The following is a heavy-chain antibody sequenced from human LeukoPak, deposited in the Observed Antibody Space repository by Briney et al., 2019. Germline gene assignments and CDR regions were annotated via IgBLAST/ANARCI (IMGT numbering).Heavy chain of an antibody. Sequence: GGSLRLSCAASGLTFSSYGMHWVRQAPGKGLEWVAVISYDGSNKYYADSVKGRFTISRDNSKNTLYLQMNSLRAEDTAVYYCAKDSLVPGLFDYWGQGTLVTVSS. CDR2: ISYDGSNK. V-gene: IGHV3-30*18. D-gene: IGHD6-13*01. J-gene: IGHJ4*02. CDR1: GLTFSSYG. CDR3: AKDSLVPGLFDY.